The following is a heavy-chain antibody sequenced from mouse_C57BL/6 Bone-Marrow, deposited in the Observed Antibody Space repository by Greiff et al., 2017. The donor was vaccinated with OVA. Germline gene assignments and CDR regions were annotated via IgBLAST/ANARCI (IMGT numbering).Heavy chain of an antibody. D-gene: IGHD2-12*01. V-gene: IGHV1-72*01. J-gene: IGHJ3*01. Sequence: QVQLQQPGAELVKPGASVKLSCKASGYTFTSYWMHWVKQRPGRGLEWIGRIVPNSGGTKYNEKFKGKATLTVDKPSSTAYMQLSSLTSEDSAVYCCARDSQSFAYWGQGTLVTVSA. CDR1: GYTFTSYW. CDR3: ARDSQSFAY. CDR2: IVPNSGGT.